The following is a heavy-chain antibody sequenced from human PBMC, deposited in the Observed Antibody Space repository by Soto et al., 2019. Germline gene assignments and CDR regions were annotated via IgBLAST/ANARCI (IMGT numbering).Heavy chain of an antibody. Sequence: EVQLVESGGGLVQPGGSLRLSCVASGFTFSSYWMHWVRQAPGKGLVWVSSISNDGSSIYADPVKCRFTISRDNAKNTLYLQMNSLRAEDTAVYCASLPNKSPQNLGQGTLVIVSP. J-gene: IGHJ1*01. CDR2: ISNDGSS. D-gene: IGHD3-16*01. CDR1: GFTFSSYW. V-gene: IGHV3-74*01. CDR3: SLPNKSPQN.